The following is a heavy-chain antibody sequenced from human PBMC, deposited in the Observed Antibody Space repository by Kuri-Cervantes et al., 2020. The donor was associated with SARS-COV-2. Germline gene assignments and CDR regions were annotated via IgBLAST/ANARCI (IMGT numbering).Heavy chain of an antibody. CDR2: IYHSGST. CDR1: GFTFSGHW. CDR3: ARGGAGATDFDY. D-gene: IGHD1-26*01. J-gene: IGHJ4*02. V-gene: IGHV4-34*01. Sequence: SQTLSLTCAASGFTFSGHWIHWVRQAPGKGLEWIGEIYHSGSTNYNPSLKSRVTISVDTSKNQFSLKLSSVTAADTAVYYGARGGAGATDFDYWGQGTLVTVSS.